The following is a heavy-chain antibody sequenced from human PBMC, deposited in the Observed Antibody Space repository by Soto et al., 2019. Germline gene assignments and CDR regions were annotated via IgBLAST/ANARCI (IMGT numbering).Heavy chain of an antibody. CDR3: ARDNVVVPAAIGNWFDP. Sequence: ASVKVSCKASGYTFASYGISWVRQAPGQGLEWMGWISAYNGNTNYAQKLQGRVTMTTDTSTSTAYMELRSLRSDDTAVYYCARDNVVVPAAIGNWFDPCGQGTLVTVSS. CDR1: GYTFASYG. CDR2: ISAYNGNT. D-gene: IGHD2-2*02. V-gene: IGHV1-18*04. J-gene: IGHJ5*02.